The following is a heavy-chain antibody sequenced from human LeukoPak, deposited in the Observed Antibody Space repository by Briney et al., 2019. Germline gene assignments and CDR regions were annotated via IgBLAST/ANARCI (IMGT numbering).Heavy chain of an antibody. CDR3: ARVRTGTTFYYYYYMDA. CDR1: GGSISCSSYY. J-gene: IGHJ6*03. CDR2: IYYSGST. V-gene: IGHV4-39*07. D-gene: IGHD1-7*01. Sequence: PSETLSVTCTGSGGSISCSSYYWGWIRQPPGKGLEWIGSIYYSGSTYYNPSLKSRVTISGDTSKNQFSLKLSSVTAADTAVYYCARVRTGTTFYYYYYMDAWGKGTTVTVSS.